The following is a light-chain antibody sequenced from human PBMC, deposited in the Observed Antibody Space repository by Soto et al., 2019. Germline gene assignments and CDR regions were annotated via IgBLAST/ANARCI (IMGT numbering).Light chain of an antibody. V-gene: IGKV3-20*01. CDR1: QSVRSNY. CDR3: QQYGGSPYT. CDR2: GAS. Sequence: EIVLTQSPGTLSLSPGERATLSCRASQSVRSNYLAWYQQKNGQAPRRLIYGASSRATGIPDRFSGTGSGTEFTLTISRLEPEDFAVYYCQQYGGSPYTFGQGTKLEIK. J-gene: IGKJ2*01.